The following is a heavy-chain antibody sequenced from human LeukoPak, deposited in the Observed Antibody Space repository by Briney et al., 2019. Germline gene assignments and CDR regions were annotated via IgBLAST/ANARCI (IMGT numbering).Heavy chain of an antibody. J-gene: IGHJ4*02. CDR2: ISGSGGST. CDR1: GFTFSSYA. Sequence: TGGSLRLSCVASGFTFSSYAMSWVRQAPGKGLEWVSAISGSGGSTYYADSVKGRFTISRDNSKNTLYLQMNSLRAEDTAVYYCAKAGYCSGGSCYWDFDYWGQGTLVTVSS. CDR3: AKAGYCSGGSCYWDFDY. D-gene: IGHD2-15*01. V-gene: IGHV3-23*01.